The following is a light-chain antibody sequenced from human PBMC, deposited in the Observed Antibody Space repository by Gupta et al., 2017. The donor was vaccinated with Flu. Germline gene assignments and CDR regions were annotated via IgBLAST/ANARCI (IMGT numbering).Light chain of an antibody. J-gene: IGKJ4*02. V-gene: IGKV3-20*01. CDR1: QSNYKND. CDR3: MQDAKSWPT. Sequence: GTLCVSPGERGTFCRRARQSNYKNDLAWYQQKPGQAPKLLIYCGSSRASGVPDRFSGSGSGTDFTLNISRVEAEDVGVYYCMQDAKSWPTFGGGTKVEIK. CDR2: CGS.